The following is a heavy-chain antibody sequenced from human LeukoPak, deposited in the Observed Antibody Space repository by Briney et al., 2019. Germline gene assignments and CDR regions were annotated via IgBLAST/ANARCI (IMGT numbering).Heavy chain of an antibody. CDR3: VRAGRVATED. CDR2: IAHNGDT. V-gene: IGHV3-66*01. D-gene: IGHD6-13*01. Sequence: HSGGSLRLSCAASGFAVSSNHVTWVRQAPGKGLEWVSVIAHNGDTYYADSVKGRVTISRDNAKNSLYLQMNSLRAEDTAIYYCVRAGRVATEDWGQGTLVTVSS. J-gene: IGHJ4*02. CDR1: GFAVSSNH.